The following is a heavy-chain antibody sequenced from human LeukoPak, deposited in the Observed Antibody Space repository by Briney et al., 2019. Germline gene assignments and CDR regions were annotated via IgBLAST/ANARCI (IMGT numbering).Heavy chain of an antibody. Sequence: GGSLRLSCAASGFTFSSYGMHWVRQAPGKGLEWVAFIRYDGSNKYYADSVKGRFTISRDNSKNTLYLQMNSLRAEDTAVYYCAKDHIPRTYYDFWSGPYYFDYWGQGTLATVSS. V-gene: IGHV3-30*02. CDR2: IRYDGSNK. J-gene: IGHJ4*02. CDR1: GFTFSSYG. CDR3: AKDHIPRTYYDFWSGPYYFDY. D-gene: IGHD3-3*01.